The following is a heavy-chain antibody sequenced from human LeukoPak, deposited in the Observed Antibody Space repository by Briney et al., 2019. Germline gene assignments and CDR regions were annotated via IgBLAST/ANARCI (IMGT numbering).Heavy chain of an antibody. D-gene: IGHD3-3*01. CDR3: ARRPSYDFWSGYYGVDGLDI. V-gene: IGHV5-51*01. CDR2: IYPGDSDT. J-gene: IGHJ3*02. CDR1: GYSFTSYW. Sequence: HGESLKISCKGSGYSFTSYWIGWVRQMPGKGLEWMGIIYPGDSDTRYSPSFQGQVTISADKSISTAYLQWNSLRALDTAMYYCARRPSYDFWSGYYGVDGLDIWGQGTMVTVSS.